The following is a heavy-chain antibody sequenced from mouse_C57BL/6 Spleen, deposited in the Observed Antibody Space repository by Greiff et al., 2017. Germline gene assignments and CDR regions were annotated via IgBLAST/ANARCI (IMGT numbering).Heavy chain of an antibody. J-gene: IGHJ3*01. Sequence: QVQLKESGAELVRPGASVTLSCKASGYTFTDYEMHWVKQTPVHGLEWIGAIDPETGGTAYNQKFKGKAILTADKSSSTAYMELRSLTSEDSAVYYCTRTGSPPKFAYWGQGTLVTVSA. V-gene: IGHV1-15*01. D-gene: IGHD1-1*01. CDR3: TRTGSPPKFAY. CDR2: IDPETGGT. CDR1: GYTFTDYE.